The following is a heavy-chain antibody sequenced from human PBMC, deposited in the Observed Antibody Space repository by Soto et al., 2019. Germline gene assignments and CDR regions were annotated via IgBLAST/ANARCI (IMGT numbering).Heavy chain of an antibody. CDR1: GGTFSSYA. D-gene: IGHD3-22*01. CDR2: IIPIFGTA. Sequence: SVKVSCKASGGTFSSYAISWVRQAPGQGLEWMGGIIPIFGTANYAQKFQGRVTITADESTGTAYMELSSLRSEDTAVYYCARIGHYDSSGYYGRWFDPWGQGALVTVSS. J-gene: IGHJ5*02. V-gene: IGHV1-69*13. CDR3: ARIGHYDSSGYYGRWFDP.